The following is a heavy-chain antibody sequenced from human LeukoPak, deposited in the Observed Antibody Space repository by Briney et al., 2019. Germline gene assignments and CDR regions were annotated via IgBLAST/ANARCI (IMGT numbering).Heavy chain of an antibody. CDR2: IWYDGSNK. D-gene: IGHD3-22*01. J-gene: IGHJ4*02. CDR1: GFTFSSYG. CDR3: ARDLYYYDSSGPSGY. V-gene: IGHV3-33*01. Sequence: PGGSLRLSCAASGFTFSSYGKHWVRQAPGKGLEWVAVIWYDGSNKYYADSVKGRFTISRDNSKNTLYLQMNSLRAEDTAVYYCARDLYYYDSSGPSGYWGQGTLVTVSS.